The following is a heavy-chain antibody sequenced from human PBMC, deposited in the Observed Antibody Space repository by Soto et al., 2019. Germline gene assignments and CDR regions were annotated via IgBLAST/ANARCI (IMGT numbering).Heavy chain of an antibody. J-gene: IGHJ6*02. CDR3: ASSATTADYSYGMDV. V-gene: IGHV1-3*05. Sequence: QVQLVQSGAEEKKPGASVKVSCKASGYTFTNYAMHWVRQAPGQRLEWMGWINAGNGNTKYSQKFQGRVTITRDTSASTAYMVLSSLTSEDTAVYHCASSATTADYSYGMDVWGQGTTVTVSS. CDR1: GYTFTNYA. CDR2: INAGNGNT. D-gene: IGHD1-26*01.